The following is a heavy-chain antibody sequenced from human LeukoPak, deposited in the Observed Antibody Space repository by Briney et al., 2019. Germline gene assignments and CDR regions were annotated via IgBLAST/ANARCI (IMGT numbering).Heavy chain of an antibody. D-gene: IGHD1-26*01. CDR2: ISGSGGST. Sequence: PGGSLRLSCAASGFTFSSYAMSWVRQAPGKGLEWVSAISGSGGSTYYADSVKGRFTISRDNSKNTLYLQMNSLRAEDTAFYYCAKQYSGSYYSPLYLDYWGQGTLVTVSS. CDR1: GFTFSSYA. J-gene: IGHJ4*02. CDR3: AKQYSGSYYSPLYLDY. V-gene: IGHV3-23*01.